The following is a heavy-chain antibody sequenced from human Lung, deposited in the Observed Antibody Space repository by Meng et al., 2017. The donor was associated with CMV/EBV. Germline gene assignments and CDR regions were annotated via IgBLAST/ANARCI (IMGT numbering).Heavy chain of an antibody. D-gene: IGHD2-2*01. CDR2: ISSSSIHI. CDR1: GFXFSDYS. CDR3: ARGRGYCSSTNCYQNFDY. J-gene: IGHJ4*02. V-gene: IGHV3-21*01. Sequence: SCTASGFXFSDYSMSWVRQAPGKGLEWVSSISSSSIHIYYADSTKGRFTISRDNAKKSLYLQMNSLRAEDTAVYYCARGRGYCSSTNCYQNFDYWXQETLVTVSS.